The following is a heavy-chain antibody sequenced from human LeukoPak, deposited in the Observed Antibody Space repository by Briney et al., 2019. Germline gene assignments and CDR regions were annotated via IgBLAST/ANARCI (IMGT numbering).Heavy chain of an antibody. Sequence: SETLSLTCAVSGGSISGSDWWSWVRQPPGKGLEWIGEIYHSGSTNYDPSLKSRVTISVDKSKNQFSLKLSSVTAADTAVYYCARNGGNSDFDYWGQGTLVTVSS. V-gene: IGHV4-4*02. J-gene: IGHJ4*02. CDR2: IYHSGST. CDR3: ARNGGNSDFDY. D-gene: IGHD4-23*01. CDR1: GGSISGSDW.